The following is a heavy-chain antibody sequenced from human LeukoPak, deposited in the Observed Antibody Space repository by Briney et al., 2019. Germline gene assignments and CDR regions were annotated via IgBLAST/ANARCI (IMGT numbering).Heavy chain of an antibody. J-gene: IGHJ5*02. Sequence: GGSLRLSCVASGFTFSSYWMSWVRQAPGKGLEWVANIKQDGSEKYYVDSVKGRFTISRDNAKNSLYLQMNSLRAEDTAVYYCARDKGGSSSSRWFDPWGQGTLVTVSS. CDR2: IKQDGSEK. CDR1: GFTFSSYW. D-gene: IGHD6-6*01. V-gene: IGHV3-7*01. CDR3: ARDKGGSSSSRWFDP.